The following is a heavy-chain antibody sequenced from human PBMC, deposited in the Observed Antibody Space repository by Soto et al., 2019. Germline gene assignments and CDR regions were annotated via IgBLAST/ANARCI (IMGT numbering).Heavy chain of an antibody. CDR2: IYHTGRS. V-gene: IGHV4-34*01. J-gene: IGHJ5*02. Sequence: SETLSLTCAVYGGSFSGYYWSWIRQPPGKGLEWIGDIYHTGRSSYNPSLTSRVAMSVDKSKNQFSLKLISVTAADTAVYYCARTEVPESSSWHPCDPWGQGTLVTVSS. CDR3: ARTEVPESSSWHPCDP. CDR1: GGSFSGYY. D-gene: IGHD6-13*01.